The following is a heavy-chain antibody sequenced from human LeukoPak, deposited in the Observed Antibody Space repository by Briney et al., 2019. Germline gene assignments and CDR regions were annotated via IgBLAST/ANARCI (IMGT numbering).Heavy chain of an antibody. J-gene: IGHJ4*02. CDR2: IYYSGST. CDR3: ASGFTMVRGAAFDY. D-gene: IGHD3-10*01. V-gene: IGHV4-59*01. CDR1: GGSISSYY. Sequence: SETPSLTCTVSGGSISSYYWSWIRQPPGKGLEWIGYIYYSGSTNYNPSLKSRVTISVDTSKNQFSLKLSSVTAADTAVYYCASGFTMVRGAAFDYWGQGTLVTVSS.